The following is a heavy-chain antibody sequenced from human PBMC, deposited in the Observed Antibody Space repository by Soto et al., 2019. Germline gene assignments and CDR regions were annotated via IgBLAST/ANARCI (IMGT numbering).Heavy chain of an antibody. V-gene: IGHV4-34*01. CDR1: GGSFSGYY. D-gene: IGHD2-2*01. CDR3: ARGLCTSTSCYPPDAFEG. Sequence: QVQLQQWGAGLLKPSETLSLTCAVYGGSFSGYYCSWIRQPPGKGLEWSGEINHSGSTNYNPSLKSRVTISVDTSKNQFSLKLRSVTAADTAVYYCARGLCTSTSCYPPDAFEGWGQGTMVTVSS. J-gene: IGHJ3*01. CDR2: INHSGST.